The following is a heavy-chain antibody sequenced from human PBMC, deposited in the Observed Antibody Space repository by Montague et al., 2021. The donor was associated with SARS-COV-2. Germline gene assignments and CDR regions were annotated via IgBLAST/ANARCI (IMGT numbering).Heavy chain of an antibody. J-gene: IGHJ4*02. CDR3: ARGIDFGLVASRSHYFDT. CDR2: LYYSGNA. V-gene: IGHV4-39*01. D-gene: IGHD3-3*01. Sequence: SETLSLTCSFSGTTRKNNYYWGWIRQPPGKGLERVGSLYYSGNAYYSPSLRSRVTISVDTSRSQFSLQLTSVTVADTAIYYCARGIDFGLVASRSHYFDTWGQGTLVSVSS. CDR1: GTTRKNNYY.